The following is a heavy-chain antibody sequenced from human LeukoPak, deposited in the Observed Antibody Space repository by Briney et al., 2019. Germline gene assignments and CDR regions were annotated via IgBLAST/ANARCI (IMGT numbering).Heavy chain of an antibody. D-gene: IGHD4-17*01. CDR3: AKGPSGNPVTT. CDR2: ISGSGGST. CDR1: GFTFSSYA. V-gene: IGHV3-23*01. J-gene: IGHJ5*02. Sequence: GGSLRLSCAASGFTFSSYAMSWVRQAPGKGLEWVSAISGSGGSTYYADSVKGRFTISRDNSKNTLYLQMNSLRAGDTAVYYCAKGPSGNPVTTWGQGTLVTVSS.